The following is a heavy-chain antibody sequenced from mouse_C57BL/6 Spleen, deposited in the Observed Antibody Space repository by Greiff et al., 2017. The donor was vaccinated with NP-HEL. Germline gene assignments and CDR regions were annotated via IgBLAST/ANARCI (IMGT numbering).Heavy chain of an antibody. J-gene: IGHJ2*01. CDR2: ISDGGSYT. CDR1: GFTFSSYA. D-gene: IGHD1-2*01. Sequence: DVKLVESGGGLVKPGGSLKLSCAASGFTFSSYAMSWVRQTPEKRLEWVATISDGGSYTYYPDNVKGRFTISRDNAKNNLYLQMSHLKSEDTAMYYCARAAGDPLFDYWGQGTTLTVSS. CDR3: ARAAGDPLFDY. V-gene: IGHV5-4*03.